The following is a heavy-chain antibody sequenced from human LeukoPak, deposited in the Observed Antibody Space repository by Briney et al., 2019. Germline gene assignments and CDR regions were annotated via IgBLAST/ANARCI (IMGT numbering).Heavy chain of an antibody. CDR3: VRHNGYSYYRPYYFDY. V-gene: IGHV4-39*01. CDR2: IYYNGGS. J-gene: IGHJ4*02. D-gene: IGHD5-12*01. Sequence: PSETLSLTCTVSGDSISSSSYYWGWIRQPPGKGLGWIGTIYYNGGSYYNPSLKSRVTISADTSKNQFSLKLNSVTAADTAVYYCVRHNGYSYYRPYYFDYWGQGTLVTVSS. CDR1: GDSISSSSYY.